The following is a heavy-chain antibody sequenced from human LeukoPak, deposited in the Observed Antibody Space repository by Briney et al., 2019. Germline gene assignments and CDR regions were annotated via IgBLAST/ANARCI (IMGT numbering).Heavy chain of an antibody. V-gene: IGHV3-21*03. CDR3: TTYRYGSGSYGDYYYRDV. Sequence: GGSLRLSCAASGFTFSSYWMHWVRQAPGKGLVWVSSITSSSSYIYYADSVKGRFTISRDNAKNSLYLQMDSLKTEDTAVYYCTTYRYGSGSYGDYYYRDVWGKGPRSPSP. J-gene: IGHJ6*03. CDR2: ITSSSSYI. CDR1: GFTFSSYW. D-gene: IGHD3-10*01.